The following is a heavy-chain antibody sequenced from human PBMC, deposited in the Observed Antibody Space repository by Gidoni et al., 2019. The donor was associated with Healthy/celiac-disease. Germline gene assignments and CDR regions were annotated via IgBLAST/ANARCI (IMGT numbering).Heavy chain of an antibody. CDR3: AREVTTVTRNFWFDP. CDR1: GGSISSSNW. V-gene: IGHV4-4*02. D-gene: IGHD4-17*01. J-gene: IGHJ5*02. Sequence: QVQLQESGPGLVKPSGTLSLTCAVSGGSISSSNWWSWVRQPPGKGLEWIGEIYHRGSTNYNPSLKSRVTISVDKSKNQFSLKLSSVTAADTAVYYCAREVTTVTRNFWFDPWGQGTLVTVSS. CDR2: IYHRGST.